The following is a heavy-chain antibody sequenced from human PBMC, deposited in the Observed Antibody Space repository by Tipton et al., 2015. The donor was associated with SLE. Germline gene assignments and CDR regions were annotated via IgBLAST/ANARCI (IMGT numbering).Heavy chain of an antibody. V-gene: IGHV1-18*01. J-gene: IGHJ5*02. CDR1: GYTFIRYG. CDR2: ISAYNGNT. CDR3: ARDHGANGVKAAIWFDP. Sequence: QSGAEVKKPGASVKVSCKASGYTFIRYGISWVRQAPGQGLEWMGWISAYNGNTNYAQKLQGRVTMTTDTSTSPAYMELRSLRSDDAAVYYCARDHGANGVKAAIWFDPGGQGTLVTVSS. D-gene: IGHD2-8*01.